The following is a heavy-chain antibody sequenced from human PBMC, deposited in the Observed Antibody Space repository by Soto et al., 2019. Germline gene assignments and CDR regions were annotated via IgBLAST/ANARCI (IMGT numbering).Heavy chain of an antibody. CDR3: ARDPDTSSKVDY. J-gene: IGHJ4*02. CDR1: GFTFSDFY. Sequence: GGSLRLSCAASGFTFSDFYMSWIRQAPGKGLEWISYITNSGSPIYYADSVKGRFTISRDNAKNSLYLQMDSLRAEDTAMYYCARDPDTSSKVDYWGQGTLVTVSS. V-gene: IGHV3-11*01. CDR2: ITNSGSPI. D-gene: IGHD6-13*01.